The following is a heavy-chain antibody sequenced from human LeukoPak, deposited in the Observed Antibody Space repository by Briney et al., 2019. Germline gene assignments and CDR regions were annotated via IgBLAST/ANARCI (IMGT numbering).Heavy chain of an antibody. CDR2: IYYSGST. D-gene: IGHD6-19*01. V-gene: IGHV4-59*08. Sequence: PSETLSLTCTVSGGSISSYYWSWIRQPPGKGLEWIGYIYYSGSTNYNPSLKSRVTISVDTSKNQFSLKLSSVTAADTAVYYCARRPGWDDAFDIWGQGTMVTVSS. CDR3: ARRPGWDDAFDI. CDR1: GGSISSYY. J-gene: IGHJ3*02.